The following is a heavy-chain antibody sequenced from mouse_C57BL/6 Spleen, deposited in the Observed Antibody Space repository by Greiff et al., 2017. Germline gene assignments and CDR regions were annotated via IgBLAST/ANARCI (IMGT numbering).Heavy chain of an antibody. CDR2: IDPSDSYT. CDR1: GYTFTSYW. Sequence: VQLQQPGAELVKPGASVKLSCKASGYTFTSYWMQWVKQRPGQGLEWIGEIDPSDSYTNYNQKFKGKATLTVDTSSRTAYMQLSSLTSEDSAVYYCASRGDFYAMDYWGQGTSVTVSS. J-gene: IGHJ4*01. CDR3: ASRGDFYAMDY. V-gene: IGHV1-50*01.